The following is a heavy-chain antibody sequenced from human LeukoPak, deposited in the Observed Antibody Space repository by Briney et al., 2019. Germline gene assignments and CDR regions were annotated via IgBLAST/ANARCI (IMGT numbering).Heavy chain of an antibody. CDR1: GGSINRYY. CDR2: IKNSGGT. J-gene: IGHJ4*02. CDR3: ARSSPNFY. Sequence: SETLSLTCTVSGGSINRYYWSWIRQPAGKGLEWIGRIKNSGGTIYNPSLESRVTISVHSSKNQFSLKLSSVTAADTAVYYCARSSPNFYWGQGNLVTVSS. D-gene: IGHD6-13*01. V-gene: IGHV4-4*07.